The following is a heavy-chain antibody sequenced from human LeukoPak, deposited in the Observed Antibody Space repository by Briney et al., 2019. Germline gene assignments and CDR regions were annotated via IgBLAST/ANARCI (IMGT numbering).Heavy chain of an antibody. CDR3: ARGWYGMNA. V-gene: IGHV3-13*01. CDR1: GFTLSTYD. D-gene: IGHD5-24*01. J-gene: IGHJ6*02. Sequence: GGSLRLSCAASGFTLSTYDMQSVRQSTGRGLEWVSAITKAGDTYYSDSVKGRFTISRENAKNSLYLQMNSPRAGDTAVYYCARGWYGMNAWGQGTTVTVSS. CDR2: ITKAGDT.